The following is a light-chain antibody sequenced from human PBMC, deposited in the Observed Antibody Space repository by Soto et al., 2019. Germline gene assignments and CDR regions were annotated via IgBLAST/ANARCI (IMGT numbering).Light chain of an antibody. CDR2: DSN. V-gene: IGLV1-51*01. CDR1: TSNIGNNF. CDR3: GTWDSSLSAGV. Sequence: QSVLTQPPSVSAAPGQKVTISCSGSTSNIGNNFVSWYQQLPGTAPKLLIYDSNKRLSGIPDRFSGSKSGTSATLGITGLQTGDEADYYCGTWDSSLSAGVFGGGTKLTVL. J-gene: IGLJ3*02.